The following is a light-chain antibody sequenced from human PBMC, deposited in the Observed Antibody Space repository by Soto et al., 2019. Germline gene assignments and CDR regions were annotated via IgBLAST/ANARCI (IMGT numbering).Light chain of an antibody. J-gene: IGKJ3*01. CDR1: QSISSY. Sequence: DIQMTQSPSSLSASVGDRVTITCRASQSISSYLNWYQQKPGKAPKLMIYDASSLQSGVPSRFSGSGSGTDFTLTISSLQPEDFATYYCRQSYSTPQTFGPGTKVDIK. CDR3: RQSYSTPQT. V-gene: IGKV1-39*01. CDR2: DAS.